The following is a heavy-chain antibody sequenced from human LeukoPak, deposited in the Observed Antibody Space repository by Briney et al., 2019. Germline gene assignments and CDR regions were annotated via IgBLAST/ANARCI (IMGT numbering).Heavy chain of an antibody. CDR3: AKPEANYDFWTGYCAFDV. D-gene: IGHD3-3*01. V-gene: IGHV3-23*01. Sequence: GGSLRLSCAASGFTFSNYAMSWVRQAPGKGLEWVSAISGSGDSTYYADSVRGRFTISRDNSKNTLYLQMNSLRAEDTAVYYCAKPEANYDFWTGYCAFDVWGQGTMVTVSS. J-gene: IGHJ3*01. CDR1: GFTFSNYA. CDR2: ISGSGDST.